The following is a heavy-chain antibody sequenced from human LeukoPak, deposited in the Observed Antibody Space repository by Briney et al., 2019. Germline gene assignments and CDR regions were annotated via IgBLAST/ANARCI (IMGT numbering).Heavy chain of an antibody. CDR2: IYYNGST. J-gene: IGHJ5*02. CDR1: GGSITSRTYY. V-gene: IGHV4-39*01. Sequence: PSETLSLTCSVSGGSITSRTYYWGWIRQPPGRGLEWFGNIYYNGSTYDNPSLKSRVTISIDTSKSQFSLKLTSVTAADTAVYYCARRFWVGYGDHAEFDPWGQGTLVTVSS. D-gene: IGHD4-17*01. CDR3: ARRFWVGYGDHAEFDP.